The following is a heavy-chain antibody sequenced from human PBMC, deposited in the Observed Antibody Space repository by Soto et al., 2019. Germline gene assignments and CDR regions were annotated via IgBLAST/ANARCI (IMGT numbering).Heavy chain of an antibody. CDR2: IKQDGSEK. D-gene: IGHD2-8*01. V-gene: IGHV3-7*01. J-gene: IGHJ3*02. CDR3: ARNFLYCTNGVCYRGTLFDI. CDR1: GFTFSSYW. Sequence: GGSLRLSCAASGFTFSSYWMSWVRQAPGKGLEWVANIKQDGSEKYYVDSVKGRFTISRDNAKNSLYLQMNSLRAEDTAVYYCARNFLYCTNGVCYRGTLFDIWGQGTMVTVSS.